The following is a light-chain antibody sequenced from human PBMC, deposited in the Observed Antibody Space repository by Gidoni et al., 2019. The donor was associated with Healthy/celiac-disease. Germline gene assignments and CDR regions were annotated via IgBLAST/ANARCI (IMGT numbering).Light chain of an antibody. Sequence: AIRTTQSPSSFSASTGDRVTITCRASQGISSYLAWYQQKPGKAPKLLIYAASTLQSGVPSRCSGSGSGTDFTLTISCLQSEDFATYYCQQYYSYPWTFXQXTKVEIK. J-gene: IGKJ1*01. CDR3: QQYYSYPWT. V-gene: IGKV1-8*01. CDR1: QGISSY. CDR2: AAS.